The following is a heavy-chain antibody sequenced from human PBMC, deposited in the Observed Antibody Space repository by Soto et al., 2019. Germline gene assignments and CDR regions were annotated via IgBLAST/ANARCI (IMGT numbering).Heavy chain of an antibody. D-gene: IGHD3-22*01. CDR1: GYTFTSYS. V-gene: IGHV1-18*01. J-gene: IGHJ6*04. CDR3: ARGDSSGPGPYYYSGMDV. CDR2: ISAYNGYT. Sequence: QVQLVQSGAEVKKPGASVKVSCKASGYTFTSYSITWVRQAPGQGLEWMGWISAYNGYTNYAQKLQGRVTMTTDTSTSTASMELRRLRSDDTAVYFCARGDSSGPGPYYYSGMDVWGKGTTVTVSS.